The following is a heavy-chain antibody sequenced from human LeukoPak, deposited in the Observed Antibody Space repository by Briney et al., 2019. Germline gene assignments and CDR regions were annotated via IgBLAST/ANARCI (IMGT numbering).Heavy chain of an antibody. J-gene: IGHJ4*02. Sequence: GGYLRFYCAASGFTFDDYAMHWVRQGPGKGLEWFSGTSWNSGSIGYADSVKGRFTISRDNATNSLYLQMNSLRAEDTALYYCAKGSHMTTVSSDLYYCDYWGQGTLVTVSS. CDR3: AKGSHMTTVSSDLYYCDY. CDR2: TSWNSGSI. CDR1: GFTFDDYA. V-gene: IGHV3-9*01. D-gene: IGHD4-17*01.